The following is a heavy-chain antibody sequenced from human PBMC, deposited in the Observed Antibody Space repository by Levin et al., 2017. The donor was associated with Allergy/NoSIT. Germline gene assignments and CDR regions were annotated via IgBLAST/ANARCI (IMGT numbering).Heavy chain of an antibody. CDR1: GFTFSDYY. CDR3: ARLMADYVWGSYRYSYYYYGMDV. J-gene: IGHJ6*02. Sequence: GGSLRLSCAASGFTFSDYYMSWIRQAPGKGLEWVSYISSSGSTIYYADSVKGRFTISRDNAKNSLYLQMNSLRAEDTAVYYCARLMADYVWGSYRYSYYYYGMDVWGQGTTVTVSS. D-gene: IGHD3-16*02. CDR2: ISSSGSTI. V-gene: IGHV3-11*01.